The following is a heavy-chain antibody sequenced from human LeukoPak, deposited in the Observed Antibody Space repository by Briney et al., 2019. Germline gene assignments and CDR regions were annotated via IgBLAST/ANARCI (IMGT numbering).Heavy chain of an antibody. CDR1: GYSFSTYW. CDR2: IYPGDSDT. CDR3: ARRGYCSGGTCFSAPFDY. Sequence: PGESLKISCEGSGYSFSTYWIGWVRQMPGKGLEWMGIIYPGDSDTRYGPSFQGQVTISADKSISTAYLQWSSLKASDTAMYYCARRGYCSGGTCFSAPFDYWGQGTLVTVSS. V-gene: IGHV5-51*01. D-gene: IGHD2-15*01. J-gene: IGHJ4*02.